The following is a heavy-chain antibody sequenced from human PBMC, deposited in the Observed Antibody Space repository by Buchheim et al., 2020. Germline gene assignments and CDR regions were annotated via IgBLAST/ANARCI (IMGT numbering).Heavy chain of an antibody. Sequence: QVQLVESGGGVVQPGRSLRLSCAASGFTFSSYAMHWVRQAPGKGLEWVAVISYDGSNKYYADSVKGRFTISRDNSKNTLYLQMNSLRAEDTAVYYCARDLYYDSSGYYGGWFDPWGQGTL. D-gene: IGHD3-22*01. J-gene: IGHJ5*02. CDR3: ARDLYYDSSGYYGGWFDP. CDR1: GFTFSSYA. CDR2: ISYDGSNK. V-gene: IGHV3-30-3*01.